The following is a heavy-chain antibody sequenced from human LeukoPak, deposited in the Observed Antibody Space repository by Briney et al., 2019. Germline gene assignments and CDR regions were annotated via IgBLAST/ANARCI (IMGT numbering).Heavy chain of an antibody. CDR2: ISRSGEST. V-gene: IGHV3-23*01. CDR1: GFTFSGFS. Sequence: GGSLRLSCAASGFTFSGFSMSWIRQAPGKGLEWVSSISRSGESTFYAHSVRGRFTISRDNSKNTVSLQMESVRAEDTALYYCAKDYAVGSIYCWGQGTLVTVSS. D-gene: IGHD3-16*01. J-gene: IGHJ4*02. CDR3: AKDYAVGSIYC.